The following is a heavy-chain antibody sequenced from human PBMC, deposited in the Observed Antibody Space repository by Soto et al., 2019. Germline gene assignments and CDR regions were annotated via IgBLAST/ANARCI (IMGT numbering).Heavy chain of an antibody. CDR2: ISAYNGNT. J-gene: IGHJ5*02. V-gene: IGHV1-18*04. Sequence: ASVKVSCKASGYTFTSYGISWVRQAPGQGLEWMGWISAYNGNTNYAQKLQGRVTMTTDTSTSTAYMELRSLRSDDTAVYYCARDLEVVAASSSWFDPWGQGTLVTAPQ. D-gene: IGHD2-15*01. CDR1: GYTFTSYG. CDR3: ARDLEVVAASSSWFDP.